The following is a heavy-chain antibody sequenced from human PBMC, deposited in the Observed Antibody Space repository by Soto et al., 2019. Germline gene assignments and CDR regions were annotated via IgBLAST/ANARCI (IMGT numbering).Heavy chain of an antibody. CDR2: IIPILGIA. V-gene: IGHV1-69*02. D-gene: IGHD2-15*01. J-gene: IGHJ4*02. CDR3: AREYCSGGSCYRNFDY. Sequence: SVKVSCKASGGTFSSYTISWVRQAPGQGLEWMGRIIPILGIANYAQKFQGRVTITADKSTSTAYMELSSLRSEDTAVYYCAREYCSGGSCYRNFDYWGQRTLVTVSS. CDR1: GGTFSSYT.